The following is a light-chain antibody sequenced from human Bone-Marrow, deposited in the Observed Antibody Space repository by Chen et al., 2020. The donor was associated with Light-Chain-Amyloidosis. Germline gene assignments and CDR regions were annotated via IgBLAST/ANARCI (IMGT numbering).Light chain of an antibody. CDR3: CSTAGRSTLV. CDR1: SGDVGGYDV. Sequence: QSALTQPRSVSGSPGQSVTISCTGTSGDVGGYDVVSWYQQSPVKAPKLIIYDVSKRPSGVPDRFSGSKSGNTASLTISGLQAADEADYYCCSTAGRSTLVFGGGTTLTVL. V-gene: IGLV2-11*02. CDR2: DVS. J-gene: IGLJ2*01.